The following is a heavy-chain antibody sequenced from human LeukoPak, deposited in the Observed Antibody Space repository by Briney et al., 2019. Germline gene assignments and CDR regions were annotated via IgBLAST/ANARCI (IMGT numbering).Heavy chain of an antibody. Sequence: GGSLRLSCAASGFTFSSYEMNWVRQAPGKGLEWVSYISSSGSTIYYADSVKGRFTISRDNAKNSLYLQMNSLRAEDTAVYYCARESLGYSSSWFPINWFDPWGQGTLVTVSS. CDR2: ISSSGSTI. CDR3: ARESLGYSSSWFPINWFDP. CDR1: GFTFSSYE. V-gene: IGHV3-48*03. J-gene: IGHJ5*02. D-gene: IGHD6-13*01.